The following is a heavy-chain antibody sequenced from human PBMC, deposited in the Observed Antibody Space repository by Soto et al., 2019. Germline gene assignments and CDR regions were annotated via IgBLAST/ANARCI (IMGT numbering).Heavy chain of an antibody. CDR1: GDSISRKY. D-gene: IGHD4-17*01. CDR2: IYTTGAT. Sequence: QVQLQESGPGLVKPSETLSLTCSVSGDSISRKYLSWLRQPAGGGLEWVGRIYTTGATNYNSSLKSRVSMSVDTSKNQFSLRLTSVTAADTAVYFCAMTVIAPSPYLDHWGQGLLVTVSS. CDR3: AMTVIAPSPYLDH. J-gene: IGHJ4*02. V-gene: IGHV4-4*07.